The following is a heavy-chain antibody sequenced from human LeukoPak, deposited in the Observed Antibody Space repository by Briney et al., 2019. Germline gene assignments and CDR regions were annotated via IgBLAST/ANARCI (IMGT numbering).Heavy chain of an antibody. CDR3: ARDGNYYYDSSGYYPYGMDV. J-gene: IGHJ6*02. Sequence: SETLSLTCTVSGGSISSYYWSWIRQPPGKGLEWIGYIYYSGSTNYNPSLKSRVTISVDTSKNQFSLKLSSVTAADTAVYYCARDGNYYYDSSGYYPYGMDVWGQGTTVTVSS. V-gene: IGHV4-59*12. D-gene: IGHD3-22*01. CDR1: GGSISSYY. CDR2: IYYSGST.